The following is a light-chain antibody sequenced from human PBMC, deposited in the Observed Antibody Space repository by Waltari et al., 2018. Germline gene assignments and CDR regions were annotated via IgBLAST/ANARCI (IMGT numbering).Light chain of an antibody. CDR1: QSVSSSY. Sequence: EIVLTQSPGTLSLSPGERATLSCRASQSVSSSYLAWYQQKPGQAPRLLICGATSRATGITERFSGSGSGTDFTLTISRLEPEDFAVYYCQQYGSSPIAFGPGTKVDIK. CDR3: QQYGSSPIA. J-gene: IGKJ3*01. CDR2: GAT. V-gene: IGKV3-20*01.